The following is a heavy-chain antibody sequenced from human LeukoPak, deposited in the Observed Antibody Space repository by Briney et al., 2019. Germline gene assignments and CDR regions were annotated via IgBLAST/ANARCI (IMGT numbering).Heavy chain of an antibody. D-gene: IGHD3-10*01. CDR1: GFTFGSYG. CDR3: ARRRVTFVRGVDITSYYFDY. Sequence: GGSLRLSCAASGFTFGSYGMSWVRQAPGKGLEWVSGINWNGGSTGYADSVKGRFTISRDNAKNSLYLQMNSLRAEDTAFYCCARRRVTFVRGVDITSYYFDYWGQGTLVTVSS. J-gene: IGHJ4*02. V-gene: IGHV3-20*04. CDR2: INWNGGST.